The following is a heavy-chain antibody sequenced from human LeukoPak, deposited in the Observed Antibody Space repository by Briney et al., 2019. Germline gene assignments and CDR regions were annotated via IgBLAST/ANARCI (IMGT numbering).Heavy chain of an antibody. V-gene: IGHV4-59*08. Sequence: SETLSLTCTVYGGSISRYYWGWIRQPPGKGLEWIAYIYYSGNTNYNPSLKSRVTISVDTSKNQFSLKLSSVTAADTAVYYCARHDSLTGYPMDSWGQGTLVTVSS. CDR3: ARHDSLTGYPMDS. CDR1: GGSISRYY. D-gene: IGHD3-9*01. CDR2: IYYSGNT. J-gene: IGHJ4*02.